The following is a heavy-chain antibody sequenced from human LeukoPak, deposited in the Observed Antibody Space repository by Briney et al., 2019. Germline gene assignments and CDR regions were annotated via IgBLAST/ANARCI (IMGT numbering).Heavy chain of an antibody. J-gene: IGHJ4*02. V-gene: IGHV4-34*01. CDR2: INHSGST. Sequence: PSETLSLTCAVYGGSFSGYYWSWIRQPPGKGLEWIGEINHSGSTNYNPSLKSRVTISVDTSKNQFSLKLSSVAAADTAVYYCARGGYSGYAHRGQGTLVTVSS. D-gene: IGHD5-12*01. CDR1: GGSFSGYY. CDR3: ARGGYSGYAH.